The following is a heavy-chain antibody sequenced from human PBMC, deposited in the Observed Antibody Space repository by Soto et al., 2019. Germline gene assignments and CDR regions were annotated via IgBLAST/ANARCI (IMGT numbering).Heavy chain of an antibody. CDR3: TRVKLLGFGVDPLTNERASDS. J-gene: IGHJ4*02. D-gene: IGHD3-10*01. Sequence: EVQLVESGGNLVQPGGSLRLSCAASGFAFSDHYMDWVRQAPGKGLEWVGGIRNKANRYTKTYAASVKGRVTIKRDDSKNTLYLKVNSLKPEDTPVYYCTRVKLLGFGVDPLTNERASDSWGQGTLVTVSS. CDR2: IRNKANRYTK. CDR1: GFAFSDHY. V-gene: IGHV3-72*01.